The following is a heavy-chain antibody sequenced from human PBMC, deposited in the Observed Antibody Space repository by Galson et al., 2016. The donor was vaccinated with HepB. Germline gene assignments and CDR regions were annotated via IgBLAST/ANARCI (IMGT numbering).Heavy chain of an antibody. J-gene: IGHJ6*02. CDR2: IIPILGIA. CDR3: ARDKVAPRSYGRYYYYGMDV. D-gene: IGHD5-18*01. CDR1: GGTFSSYA. Sequence: SVKVSCKASGGTFSSYAISWVRQAPGQGLEWMGRIIPILGIANYAQKFQGRVTITADKSTSTAYMELSSLRSEDTAVYYCARDKVAPRSYGRYYYYGMDVWGQGTTVTVSS. V-gene: IGHV1-69*04.